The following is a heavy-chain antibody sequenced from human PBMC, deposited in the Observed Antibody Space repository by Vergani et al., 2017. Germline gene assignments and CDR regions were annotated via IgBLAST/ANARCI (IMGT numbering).Heavy chain of an antibody. V-gene: IGHV4-61*02. CDR1: GGSISSGSYY. D-gene: IGHD2-2*01. CDR2: IYTSGST. CDR3: ARDGVGYCSSTSCSYYYYYYMDV. J-gene: IGHJ6*03. Sequence: QVQLPESGPGLVKPSQTLSLTCTVSGGSISSGSYYWSWIRQPAGKGLEWIGRIYTSGSTNYNPSLKSRVTISVDTSKNQFSLKLSSVTAADTAVYYCARDGVGYCSSTSCSYYYYYYMDVWGKGTTVTVSS.